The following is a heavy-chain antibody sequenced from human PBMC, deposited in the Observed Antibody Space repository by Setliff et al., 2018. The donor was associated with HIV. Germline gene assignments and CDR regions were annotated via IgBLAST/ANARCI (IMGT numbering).Heavy chain of an antibody. V-gene: IGHV4-4*09. CDR3: ARRALQDSTITSSNWFDS. CDR1: GDSVSRYS. CDR2: VYSNGET. D-gene: IGHD2-2*01. Sequence: SETLSLTCTVSGDSVSRYSWNWIRQPPGKGLEWIGYVYSNGETYYNPSLKSRVTMSTDTSKNQFSLNLNSATAADTAVYFCARRALQDSTITSSNWFDSWGQGTLVTVSS. J-gene: IGHJ5*01.